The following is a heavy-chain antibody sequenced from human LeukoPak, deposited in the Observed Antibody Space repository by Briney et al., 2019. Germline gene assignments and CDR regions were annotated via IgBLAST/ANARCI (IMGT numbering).Heavy chain of an antibody. CDR1: GYTFTSYG. V-gene: IGHV1-18*01. CDR2: ISAYNGNT. J-gene: IGHJ4*02. Sequence: ASVKVSCKASGYTFTSYGISWVRQAPGQGLEWMGWISAYNGNTNYEQKLQGRVTMTTDTSTSTAYMELRSLRTDDTAVYYCARDVLGYYYDSSGYCFDYWGQGTLVTVSS. CDR3: ARDVLGYYYDSSGYCFDY. D-gene: IGHD3-22*01.